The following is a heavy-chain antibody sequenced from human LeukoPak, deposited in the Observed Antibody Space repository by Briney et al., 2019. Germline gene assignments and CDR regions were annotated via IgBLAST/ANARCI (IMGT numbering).Heavy chain of an antibody. J-gene: IGHJ4*02. CDR3: CLDSVVILDY. D-gene: IGHD3-22*01. V-gene: IGHV1-69*04. Sequence: GASVKVSCKASGGTFSSYAISWVRQAPGQGLEWMGRIIPILGIANYAQKFQGRVTITADKSTSTAYMELSSLRSEDTAVYYCCLDSVVILDYWGQGTLVTVSS. CDR1: GGTFSSYA. CDR2: IIPILGIA.